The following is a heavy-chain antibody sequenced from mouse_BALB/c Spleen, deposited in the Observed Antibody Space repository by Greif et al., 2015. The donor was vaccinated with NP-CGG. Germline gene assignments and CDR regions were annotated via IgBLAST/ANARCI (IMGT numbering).Heavy chain of an antibody. J-gene: IGHJ4*01. CDR1: GYTFTSYW. V-gene: IGHV1S81*02. CDR3: AIYDGYYYYAMDY. D-gene: IGHD2-3*01. Sequence: VQLQQSGAELVKPGASVKLSCKASGYTFTSYWMHWVKQRPGQDLEWIGEINPSNGRTNYNEKFKSKATLTVDKSSSTAYMQLSSLTSEDSAVYYCAIYDGYYYYAMDYWGQGTSVTVSS. CDR2: INPSNGRT.